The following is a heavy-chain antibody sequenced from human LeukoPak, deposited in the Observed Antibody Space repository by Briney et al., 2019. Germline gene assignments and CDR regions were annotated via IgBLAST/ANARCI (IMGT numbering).Heavy chain of an antibody. CDR1: GGSISSSSYY. D-gene: IGHD3-22*01. CDR3: ARRSYYDSSGIFDY. J-gene: IGHJ4*02. CDR2: IYYSEST. Sequence: PSETLSLTCAVSGGSISSSSYYWGWIRQPPGKGLEWIGSIYYSESTYYNPSLKSRVTISVDTSKNQFSLKLSSVTAADTAVYYRARRSYYDSSGIFDYWGQGTLVTVSS. V-gene: IGHV4-39*01.